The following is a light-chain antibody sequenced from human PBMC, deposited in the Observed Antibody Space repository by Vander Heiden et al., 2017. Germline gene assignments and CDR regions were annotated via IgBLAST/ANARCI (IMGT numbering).Light chain of an antibody. CDR2: LGS. V-gene: IGKV2-28*01. Sequence: DIVMTQSPLSLPVTPGEPASIPCRSSQSLLHSNGYNYLDWYLQKPGQSPQLLIYLGSNRASGVPDRFSGSGSGTDFTLKISRVEAEDVGVYYCMQALQTPITFGSGTKVDIK. CDR1: QSLLHSNGYNY. J-gene: IGKJ3*01. CDR3: MQALQTPIT.